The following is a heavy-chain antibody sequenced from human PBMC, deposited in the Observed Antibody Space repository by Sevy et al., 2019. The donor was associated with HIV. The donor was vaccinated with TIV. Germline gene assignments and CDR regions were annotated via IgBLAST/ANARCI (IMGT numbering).Heavy chain of an antibody. Sequence: GGSLRLSCAASGFTFSDYYMSWIRQAPGKGLEWISYISSRNTYTNYADSVKGRFTISRDNAKNSLYLHMDSLRAEDTAVYYCARARIAASAPYYFDYWGQGTLVTVPS. CDR2: ISSRNTYT. D-gene: IGHD6-13*01. CDR3: ARARIAASAPYYFDY. V-gene: IGHV3-11*06. CDR1: GFTFSDYY. J-gene: IGHJ4*02.